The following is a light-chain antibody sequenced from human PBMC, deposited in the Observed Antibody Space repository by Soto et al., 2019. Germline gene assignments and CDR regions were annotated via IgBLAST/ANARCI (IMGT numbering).Light chain of an antibody. J-gene: IGKJ1*01. V-gene: IGKV1-39*01. CDR3: QQSDSCSLT. CDR1: QSISNS. CDR2: GTS. Sequence: DIQLTQSPSSLSASVGDRVTITCRASQSISNSLNWYQQKPGKAPNLLIYGTSDLQSGVPSRFSGSGSGTEFTLTISSLQRDDFATYYCQQSDSCSLTFGQWTKVEIK.